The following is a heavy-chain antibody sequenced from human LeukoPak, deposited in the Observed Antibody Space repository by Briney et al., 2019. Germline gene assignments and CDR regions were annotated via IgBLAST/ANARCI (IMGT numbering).Heavy chain of an antibody. CDR2: VFTSGDT. D-gene: IGHD2-2*02. CDR1: GVSISPYY. Sequence: SETLSLTCTVSGVSISPYYWSWLRQPAGKGLEWIGRVFTSGDTKYNSSLKSRVTMSVDTSKNHFSLKLISVTAADTAVYYCARSRRYNCAFDIWGQGTMVTVSS. J-gene: IGHJ3*02. CDR3: ARSRRYNCAFDI. V-gene: IGHV4-4*07.